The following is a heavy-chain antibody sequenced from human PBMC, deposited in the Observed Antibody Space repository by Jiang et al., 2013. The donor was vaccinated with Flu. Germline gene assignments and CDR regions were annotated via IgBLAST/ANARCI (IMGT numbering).Heavy chain of an antibody. D-gene: IGHD3-10*01. CDR1: GASITSHR. CDR2: LLYGST. V-gene: IGHV4-39*01. Sequence: PSETLSLTCTVSGASITSHRLELDPPAPREGAGVDWEYLLYGSTYYNPSLKSRVTISVDTSKNQFSLKLSSVTAADTAVYYCARHSTVRGLNVRDWGQGTLVTVSS. J-gene: IGHJ4*02. CDR3: ARHSTVRGLNVRD.